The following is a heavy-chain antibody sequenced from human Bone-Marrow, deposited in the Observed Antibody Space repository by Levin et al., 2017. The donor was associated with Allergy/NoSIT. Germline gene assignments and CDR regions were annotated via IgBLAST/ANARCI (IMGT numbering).Heavy chain of an antibody. CDR1: GYAFTDHY. Sequence: ASVKVSCKTSGYAFTDHYMHWVRQAPGRGLEWMGRIHPNSGVTNYATKFQGRVTMTRDTSIDTAYMELNTLRSDDTAVYYCARDHSGWYWEDYWGQGTLVTVSS. CDR3: ARDHSGWYWEDY. D-gene: IGHD6-13*01. V-gene: IGHV1-2*06. J-gene: IGHJ4*02. CDR2: IHPNSGVT.